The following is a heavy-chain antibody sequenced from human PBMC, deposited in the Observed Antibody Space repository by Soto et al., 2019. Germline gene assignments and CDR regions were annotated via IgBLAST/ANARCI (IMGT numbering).Heavy chain of an antibody. CDR1: GFSLSTSGVG. J-gene: IGHJ6*02. Sequence: SGPTLVNPTQTLTLTCTFSGFSLSTSGVGVGWIRQPPGKALEWLALIYWNDDKRYSPSLKSRLTITKDTSKNQVVRTMTNMDPVDTATYYCAHRGAAAVLYYYYYGMDVWGQGTTVTAP. D-gene: IGHD6-13*01. CDR3: AHRGAAAVLYYYYYGMDV. V-gene: IGHV2-5*01. CDR2: IYWNDDK.